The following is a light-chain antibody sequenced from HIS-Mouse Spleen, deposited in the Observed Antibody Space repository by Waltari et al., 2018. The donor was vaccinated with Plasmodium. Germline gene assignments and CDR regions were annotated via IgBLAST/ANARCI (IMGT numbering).Light chain of an antibody. J-gene: IGLJ3*02. CDR2: EGS. CDR3: CSYAGSNTFV. V-gene: IGLV2-23*03. Sequence: PGQSITISCTGTSSDVGSYNLVSWYQQHPGKAPKLMIYEGSKRPSGVSNRFSGSKSGNTASLTISGLQAEDEADYYCCSYAGSNTFVFGGGTKLTVL. CDR1: SSDVGSYNL.